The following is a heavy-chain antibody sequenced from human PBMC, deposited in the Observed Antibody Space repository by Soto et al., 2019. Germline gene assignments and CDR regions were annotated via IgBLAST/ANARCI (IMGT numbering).Heavy chain of an antibody. CDR1: GLSLRTTGVG. V-gene: IGHV2-5*02. CDR2: LYWDDDK. CDR3: VQSRCGGDCLEIYSSHAYNGLDV. D-gene: IGHD2-21*02. J-gene: IGHJ6*02. Sequence: QVTLKESGPTLVKPTQTLTLTCTVSGLSLRTTGVGVGWVRQPPGKALEWLALLYWDDDKRYRPSLRSRLTIDKDNSETQVVLTMTNMDTVDTATYYCVQSRCGGDCLEIYSSHAYNGLDVWGQGTTVTVSS.